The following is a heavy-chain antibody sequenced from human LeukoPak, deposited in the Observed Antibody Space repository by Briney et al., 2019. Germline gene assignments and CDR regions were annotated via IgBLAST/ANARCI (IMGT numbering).Heavy chain of an antibody. Sequence: GGSLRLSCAASGFTFDNYATTWVRQAPGKGLEWVFVISGGGGDANYADSVKGRFTISRDNSKSTLYLQMNRLRAEDTAVYYCAKTPKLIRGTPDYWGQGTLVIVSS. CDR3: AKTPKLIRGTPDY. CDR2: ISGGGGDA. J-gene: IGHJ4*02. CDR1: GFTFDNYA. D-gene: IGHD3-10*01. V-gene: IGHV3-23*01.